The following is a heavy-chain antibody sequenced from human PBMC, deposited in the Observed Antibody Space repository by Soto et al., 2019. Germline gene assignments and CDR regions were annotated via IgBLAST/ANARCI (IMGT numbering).Heavy chain of an antibody. CDR1: GGSISSGGYY. J-gene: IGHJ4*02. V-gene: IGHV4-31*03. D-gene: IGHD2-21*02. CDR3: AAYCGNSSQGGGY. CDR2: IYYSRST. Sequence: QVQLQDSGPGLVKPSQTLSLTCTVSGGSISSGGYYWSWIRQHPGKGLEWIGYIYYSRSTYYNPSLHSRVDIAGDTSKTQFSLKPSSVTTADTAVYYCAAYCGNSSQGGGYWGQGTLFTVSS.